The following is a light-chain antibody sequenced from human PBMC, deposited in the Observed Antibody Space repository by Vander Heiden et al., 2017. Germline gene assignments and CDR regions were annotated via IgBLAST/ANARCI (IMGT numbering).Light chain of an antibody. Sequence: DLQLTQSPSFLSASVGDRLTITCRASQGISSYLAWYQQKPGKAPKLLIYAASTLQSGVPSRFSGSGSGTEFTITISSLQPEDFATYYCQQLNSYPCTFGPGTKVDIK. J-gene: IGKJ3*01. CDR1: QGISSY. CDR2: AAS. CDR3: QQLNSYPCT. V-gene: IGKV1-9*01.